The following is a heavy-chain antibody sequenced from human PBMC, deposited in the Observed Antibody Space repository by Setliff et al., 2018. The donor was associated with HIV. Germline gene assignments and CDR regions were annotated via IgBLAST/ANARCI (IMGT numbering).Heavy chain of an antibody. D-gene: IGHD1-26*01. J-gene: IGHJ4*02. CDR3: VRGIVGASVFNY. CDR1: GFTFSTYA. V-gene: IGHV3-74*01. CDR2: ISPDGSVI. Sequence: GGSLRLSCAASGFTFSTYAMGWVRQAAGKGLEWVSRISPDGSVINYAGSVKGRFTISRDNAKNTLYLQMNGLRAEDTAVYYCVRGIVGASVFNYWGQGTQVTVSS.